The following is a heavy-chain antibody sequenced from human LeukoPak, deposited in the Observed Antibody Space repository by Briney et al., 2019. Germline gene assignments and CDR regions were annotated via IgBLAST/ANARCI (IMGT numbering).Heavy chain of an antibody. J-gene: IGHJ5*02. D-gene: IGHD2-2*01. CDR1: GGSISSGSYY. V-gene: IGHV4-61*02. CDR3: ARGIGYCSSTSCYEAAAWFDP. Sequence: PSETLSLTRTVSGGSISSGSYYWSWIRQPAGKGLEWIGRIYTSGSTNYNPSLKSRVTISVDTSKNQFSLKLSSVTAADTAVYYCARGIGYCSSTSCYEAAAWFDPWGQGTLVTVSS. CDR2: IYTSGST.